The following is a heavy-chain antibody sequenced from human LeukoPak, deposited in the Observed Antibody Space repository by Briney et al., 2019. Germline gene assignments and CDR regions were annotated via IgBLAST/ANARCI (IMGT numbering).Heavy chain of an antibody. Sequence: EASVKVSCKASGYTFTGYYMHWVRQAPGQGLEWMGWISAYNGNTNYAQKLQGRVTMTTDTSTSTAYMELRSLRSDDTAVYYCAREGKYNWNPHYYFDYWGQGTLVTVSS. V-gene: IGHV1-18*04. CDR2: ISAYNGNT. CDR3: AREGKYNWNPHYYFDY. D-gene: IGHD1-20*01. J-gene: IGHJ4*02. CDR1: GYTFTGYY.